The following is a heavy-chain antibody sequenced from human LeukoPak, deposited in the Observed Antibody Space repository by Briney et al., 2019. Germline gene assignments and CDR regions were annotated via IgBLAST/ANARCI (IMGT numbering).Heavy chain of an antibody. Sequence: GGSLRLSCAASRFTFSSYTMSWVRQAPGKGLEWVAYITSGSSAIYYADSVKGRFTISRDNAKNTLYLQMNSLRAEDTAVYYCARVRYCDYWGQGTLVTVSS. J-gene: IGHJ4*02. CDR2: ITSGSSAI. V-gene: IGHV3-48*04. CDR3: ARVRYCDY. CDR1: RFTFSSYT. D-gene: IGHD1-14*01.